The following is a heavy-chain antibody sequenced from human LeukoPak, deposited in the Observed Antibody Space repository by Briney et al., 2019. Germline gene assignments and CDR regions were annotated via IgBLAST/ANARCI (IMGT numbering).Heavy chain of an antibody. J-gene: IGHJ4*02. CDR2: ISSSSIYI. CDR3: ARVAYSSGVDC. D-gene: IGHD6-19*01. V-gene: IGHV3-21*01. CDR1: GFTFSSYS. Sequence: PGGSLRLSCAASGFTFSSYSMNWVRQAPGKGLEWVSSISSSSIYIYYADSLKGRFTISRDNAENSLYLQMNSLRAEDTAVYYCARVAYSSGVDCWGQGTLVTVSS.